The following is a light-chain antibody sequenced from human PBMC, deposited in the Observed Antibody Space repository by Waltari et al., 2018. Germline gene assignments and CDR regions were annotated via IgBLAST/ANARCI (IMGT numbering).Light chain of an antibody. J-gene: IGLJ2*01. CDR3: ASWDDSLDGVI. CDR1: SSHIGRNT. V-gene: IGLV1-44*01. Sequence: QSVLTQPPSASGPPGQRVTISCSGGSSHIGRNTVNWYQQLPRTAPKLLICANDQRPPGVPDRFSGSKSGSSAFLAISGLQSADEASYYCASWDDSLDGVIFGGGTKLTVL. CDR2: AND.